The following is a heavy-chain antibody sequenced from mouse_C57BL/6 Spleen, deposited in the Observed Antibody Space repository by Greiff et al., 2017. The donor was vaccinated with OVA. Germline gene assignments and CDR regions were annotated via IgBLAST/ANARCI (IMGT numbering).Heavy chain of an antibody. D-gene: IGHD2-1*01. V-gene: IGHV1-26*01. Sequence: EVQLQQSGPELVKPGASVKISCKASGYTFTDYYMNWVKQSHGKSLEWIGDINPNNGGTSYNQKFKGKATLTVDKSSSTAYMELRSLTSEDSAVYYCALNYEKGYWGQGTTLTVSS. CDR2: INPNNGGT. CDR1: GYTFTDYY. CDR3: ALNYEKGY. J-gene: IGHJ2*01.